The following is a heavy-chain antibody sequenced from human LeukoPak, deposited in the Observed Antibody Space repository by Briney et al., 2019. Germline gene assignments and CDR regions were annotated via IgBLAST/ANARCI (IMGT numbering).Heavy chain of an antibody. D-gene: IGHD6-6*01. CDR2: INSDGSSI. CDR3: ARDRSIASDY. CDR1: GYTFSTYW. J-gene: IGHJ4*02. Sequence: GGSLRLSCAASGYTFSTYWMHWVRQAPEKGLVWVSRINSDGSSITYADSVKGRFTISRDNAKNTLYLQMNSLRAEDTAVYYCARDRSIASDYWGQGTLVTVSS. V-gene: IGHV3-74*03.